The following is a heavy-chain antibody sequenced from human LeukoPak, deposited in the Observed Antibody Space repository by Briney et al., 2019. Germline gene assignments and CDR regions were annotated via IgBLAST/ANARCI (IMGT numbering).Heavy chain of an antibody. CDR2: IHPGDSDI. J-gene: IGHJ4*02. V-gene: IGHV5-51*01. CDR3: ARHGSDRAVAGTSYDY. D-gene: IGHD6-19*01. Sequence: GESLKISCKGSGYNFPNYWIGWVRQIPGKGLEWMGIIHPGDSDIRYSPSFQGQVTISADKSITTAYLQWSSLKASDTAMYYCARHGSDRAVAGTSYDYWGQGTLITVSS. CDR1: GYNFPNYW.